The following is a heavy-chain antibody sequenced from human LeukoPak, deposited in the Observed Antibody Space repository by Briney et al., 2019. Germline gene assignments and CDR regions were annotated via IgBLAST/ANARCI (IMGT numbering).Heavy chain of an antibody. J-gene: IGHJ3*02. CDR1: GYTFTGYY. CDR3: AREGGDSYSNAFDI. CDR2: INPNSGGT. D-gene: IGHD1-26*01. Sequence: ASVKVSCKASGYTFTGYYMHWVRQAPGQGLEWMGWINPNSGGTNYAQKFPGRVTMTRDTSISTAYMELSRLRSDDTAVYYCAREGGDSYSNAFDIWGQGTMDTVSS. V-gene: IGHV1-2*02.